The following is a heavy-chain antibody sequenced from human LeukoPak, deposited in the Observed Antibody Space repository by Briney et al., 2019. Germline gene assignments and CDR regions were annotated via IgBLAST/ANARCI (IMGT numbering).Heavy chain of an antibody. CDR1: GFTFSSYS. J-gene: IGHJ4*02. Sequence: GGSLRLSCAASGFTFSSYSMNWVRQAPGKGLEWVSSISSSSSYIYYADSVKGRFTISRDNAKNSLYLQMNSLRAEDTAVYYCARDLEGQWLVEGGYFGYWGQGTLVTVSS. V-gene: IGHV3-21*01. D-gene: IGHD6-19*01. CDR3: ARDLEGQWLVEGGYFGY. CDR2: ISSSSSYI.